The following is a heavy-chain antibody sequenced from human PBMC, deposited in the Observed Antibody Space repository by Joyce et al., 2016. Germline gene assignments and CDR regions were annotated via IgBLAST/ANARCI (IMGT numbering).Heavy chain of an antibody. CDR2: INPISGAA. D-gene: IGHD2-15*01. Sequence: QVQLVQSGAEVKKPGSSVKVSCKASGGTFNSYVFSWVRQAHGQGLEWMGGINPISGAADYAQKFQGRVTMTADESTSTIYMELSTLRSEDTAVYFCARGRFCSGGNCYSGYYFGMDVWGQGTTVTVSS. CDR3: ARGRFCSGGNCYSGYYFGMDV. J-gene: IGHJ6*02. CDR1: GGTFNSYV. V-gene: IGHV1-69*01.